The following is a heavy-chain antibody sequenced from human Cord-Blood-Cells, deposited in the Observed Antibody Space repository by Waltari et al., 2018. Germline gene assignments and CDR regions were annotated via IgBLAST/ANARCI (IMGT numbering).Heavy chain of an antibody. CDR3: AIKYSSGWFDY. J-gene: IGHJ4*02. D-gene: IGHD6-19*01. Sequence: QVQLVQSGAEVKKPGASVKVSCKASGYTFTSYYMHWVRQAPGQGLEWMGIINPSGGSTSYAQKFQGRVTMTRDTSTSTVYMELSSLRSEDTAVYYCAIKYSSGWFDYWGQGTLVTVSS. CDR1: GYTFTSYY. CDR2: INPSGGST. V-gene: IGHV1-46*03.